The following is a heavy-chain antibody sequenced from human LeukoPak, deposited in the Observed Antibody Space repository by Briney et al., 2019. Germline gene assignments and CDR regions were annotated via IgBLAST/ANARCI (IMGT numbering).Heavy chain of an antibody. V-gene: IGHV3-30*02. Sequence: GGSLRLSCAASGFTFSSYGMHWVRQAPGKGLEWVAFIRYDGSNKYYADSVKGRFTISRDNSKYTLYLQMNSLRAEDTAVYYCAKDRASSGSPRGFDYWGQGTLVTVSS. CDR1: GFTFSSYG. D-gene: IGHD6-19*01. J-gene: IGHJ4*02. CDR3: AKDRASSGSPRGFDY. CDR2: IRYDGSNK.